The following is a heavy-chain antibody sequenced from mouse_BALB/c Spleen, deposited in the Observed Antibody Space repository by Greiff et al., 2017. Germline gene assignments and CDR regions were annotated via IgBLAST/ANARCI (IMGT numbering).Heavy chain of an antibody. CDR1: GYTFTDYE. V-gene: IGHV1-15*01. D-gene: IGHD2-1*01. CDR3: MDGKRGYYYAMDY. J-gene: IGHJ4*01. Sequence: SGAELVRPGASVTLSCKASGYTFTDYEMHWVKQTPVHGLEWIGAIDPETGGTAYNQKFKGKATLTADKSSSTAYMELRSLTSEDSAVYYCMDGKRGYYYAMDYWGQGTSVTVSS. CDR2: IDPETGGT.